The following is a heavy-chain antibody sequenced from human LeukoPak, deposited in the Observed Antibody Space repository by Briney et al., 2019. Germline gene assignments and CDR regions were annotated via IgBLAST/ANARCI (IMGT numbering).Heavy chain of an antibody. CDR3: ARDNWIEAHYFDY. J-gene: IGHJ4*02. Sequence: GGSLRLSCAASGFTFSSYNMNWVRQAPGKGLEWVSYISSSSSTIYYADSVKGRFTISRDNAKNSLYLHMNSLRVEDTAVYYCARDNWIEAHYFDYWGQGTLVTVSS. CDR1: GFTFSSYN. D-gene: IGHD1-20*01. CDR2: ISSSSSTI. V-gene: IGHV3-48*04.